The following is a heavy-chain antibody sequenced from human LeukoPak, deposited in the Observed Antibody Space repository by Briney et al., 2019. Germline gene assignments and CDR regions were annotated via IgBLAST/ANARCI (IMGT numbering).Heavy chain of an antibody. Sequence: PGGSLRLSCAASGFTFSSYEMNWVRQAPGKGLEWVSYISSSGSTIYYADSVKGRFTISRDNAKNSLYLQMNSLRAEDTAVYYCASMTTVTITFHNFGYWGQGTLVTVSS. D-gene: IGHD4-17*01. V-gene: IGHV3-48*03. J-gene: IGHJ4*02. CDR3: ASMTTVTITFHNFGY. CDR1: GFTFSSYE. CDR2: ISSSGSTI.